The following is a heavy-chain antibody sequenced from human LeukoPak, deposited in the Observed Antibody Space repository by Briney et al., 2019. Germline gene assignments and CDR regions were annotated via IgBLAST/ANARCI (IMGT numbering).Heavy chain of an antibody. CDR2: INPSGGST. V-gene: IGHV1-46*01. D-gene: IGHD4-17*01. CDR1: GYTFTSYY. CDR3: ARAVTYGDYVGWFDP. J-gene: IGHJ5*02. Sequence: GASVKVSCKASGYTFTSYYMHWVRPAPGQGLEWMGIINPSGGSTRYAQKFQGRVTMTRDMSTSTVYMELSSLRYEDTAVYYCARAVTYGDYVGWFDPWGQGNLVTASP.